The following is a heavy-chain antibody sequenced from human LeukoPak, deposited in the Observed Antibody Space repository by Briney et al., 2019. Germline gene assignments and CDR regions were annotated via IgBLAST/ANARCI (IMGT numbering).Heavy chain of an antibody. CDR1: GYSISSGYD. CDR2: VHPSGST. V-gene: IGHV4-38-2*01. D-gene: IGHD5-24*01. J-gene: IGHJ4*02. CDR3: ARGRLQSPGDY. Sequence: SETLSLTCAVSGYSISSGYDWGWIRPPPGKGLGWIGSVHPSGSTKYNPSLKSRVTISVDTSKNQFSLKLSSVTAADTAVYYCARGRLQSPGDYWGQGTLVTVSS.